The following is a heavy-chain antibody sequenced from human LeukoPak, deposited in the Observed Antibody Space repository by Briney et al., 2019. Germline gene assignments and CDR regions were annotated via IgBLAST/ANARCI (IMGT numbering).Heavy chain of an antibody. J-gene: IGHJ5*02. CDR2: IYTSGST. Sequence: SETLSLTCTVSGGSISVYYWSWIRQPAGGGLEWVGRIYTSGSTNYNPSLKSRVTMSVDTSKNQFSLKLSSVTAADTAVHYCARDRIAAAGTGPAYNWFDPWGKGPLVPVSS. V-gene: IGHV4-4*07. CDR1: GGSISVYY. D-gene: IGHD6-13*01. CDR3: ARDRIAAAGTGPAYNWFDP.